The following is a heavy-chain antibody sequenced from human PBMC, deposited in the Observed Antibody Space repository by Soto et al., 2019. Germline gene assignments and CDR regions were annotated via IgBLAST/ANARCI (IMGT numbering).Heavy chain of an antibody. D-gene: IGHD2-8*01. V-gene: IGHV3-23*01. CDR1: GFTFSSYA. CDR3: AKGGRYCTNGVCYPYYYYYYYMDV. CDR2: ISGSGGST. J-gene: IGHJ6*03. Sequence: GGSLRLSCAASGFTFSSYAMNWVRQAPGKGLEWVSAISGSGGSTYYADSVKGRFTISRDNSKSTLYLQMNSLRAEDTAIYYCAKGGRYCTNGVCYPYYYYYYYMDVWGKGTTVTVSS.